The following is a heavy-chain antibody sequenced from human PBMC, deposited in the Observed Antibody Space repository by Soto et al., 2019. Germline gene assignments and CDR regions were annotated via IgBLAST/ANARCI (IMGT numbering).Heavy chain of an antibody. CDR3: ARDRDLYSSSWPNNWFDP. J-gene: IGHJ5*02. Sequence: GASVKVSCKASGYTFTGYYMHWVRQAPGQGLEWMGWINPNSGGTNYAQKFQGRVTMTRDTSISTACMELSRLRSDDTAVYYCARDRDLYSSSWPNNWFDPWGQGTLVTVSS. CDR1: GYTFTGYY. CDR2: INPNSGGT. D-gene: IGHD6-13*01. V-gene: IGHV1-2*02.